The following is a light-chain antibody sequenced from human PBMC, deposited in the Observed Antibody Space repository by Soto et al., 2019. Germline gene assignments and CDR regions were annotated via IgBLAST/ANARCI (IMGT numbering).Light chain of an antibody. V-gene: IGKV3-20*01. Sequence: DIVLTQSPGTLSLSPGERATLSCRASQSVSGSYLAWYQQKPGQAPRLLIYGASSRATGIPDRFSGSVSRTDFTLTISRLEPEDFAVYYCQQYGSSSWTFGQGTKVEIK. CDR2: GAS. CDR3: QQYGSSSWT. CDR1: QSVSGSY. J-gene: IGKJ1*01.